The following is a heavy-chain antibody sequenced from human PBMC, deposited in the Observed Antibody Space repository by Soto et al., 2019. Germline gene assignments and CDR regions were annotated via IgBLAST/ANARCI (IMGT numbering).Heavy chain of an antibody. Sequence: QVQLVQSGAEVKKPGASVKVSCKASGYTFTSYDINWVRQATGLGLEWMGWMNPNSGNTGYAQKFQGRVTMTRNTSISTAYMELSSLRSEDTAVYYCARHHGGYSSSWYDYYYYGMDVWGQGTTVTVSS. V-gene: IGHV1-8*01. CDR1: GYTFTSYD. CDR3: ARHHGGYSSSWYDYYYYGMDV. CDR2: MNPNSGNT. J-gene: IGHJ6*02. D-gene: IGHD6-13*01.